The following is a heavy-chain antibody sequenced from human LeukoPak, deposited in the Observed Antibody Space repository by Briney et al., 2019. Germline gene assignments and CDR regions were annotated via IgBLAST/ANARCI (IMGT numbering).Heavy chain of an antibody. CDR1: GFTFSNYA. CDR2: ISGSAGST. J-gene: IGHJ4*02. V-gene: IGHV3-23*01. D-gene: IGHD6-13*01. CDR3: AKGPASTWYKYYFDY. Sequence: GGSLRLSCAASGFTFSNYAMSWVRQAPGKGLEWVSAISGSAGSTYYADSVKGRFTISRDNPRNTLYLQMNSLRAEDTALYYCAKGPASTWYKYYFDYWGQGTLVTVSS.